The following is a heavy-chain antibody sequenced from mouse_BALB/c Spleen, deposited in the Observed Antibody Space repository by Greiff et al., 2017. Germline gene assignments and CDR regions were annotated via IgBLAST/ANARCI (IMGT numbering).Heavy chain of an antibody. CDR1: GYTFTSYW. V-gene: IGHV1-7*01. CDR3: APYGSSGNY. Sequence: QVQLQQSGAELAKPGASVKMSCKASGYTFTSYWMHWVKQRPGQGLEWIGYINPSTGYTEYNQKFKDKATLTADKSSSTAYMQLSSLTSEDSAVYYCAPYGSSGNYWGQGTTLTVSS. D-gene: IGHD1-1*01. CDR2: INPSTGYT. J-gene: IGHJ2*01.